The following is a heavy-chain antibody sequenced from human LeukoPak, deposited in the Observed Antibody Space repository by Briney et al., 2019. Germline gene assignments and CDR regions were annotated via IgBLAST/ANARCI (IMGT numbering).Heavy chain of an antibody. Sequence: PSETLSLTCAVYGGSFSRDYWSWIRQSPGKGLEWIAEIDHRGDTNYNPSVKSRVTISVDTSKNQFSLKMRSLSAADTALYYCARGATISETGYFDFWGQGTLVTVSS. CDR2: IDHRGDT. CDR1: GGSFSRDY. CDR3: ARGATISETGYFDF. D-gene: IGHD5-24*01. J-gene: IGHJ4*03. V-gene: IGHV4-34*01.